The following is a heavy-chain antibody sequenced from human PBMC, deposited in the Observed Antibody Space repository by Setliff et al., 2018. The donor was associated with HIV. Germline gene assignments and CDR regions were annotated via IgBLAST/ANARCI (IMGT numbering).Heavy chain of an antibody. CDR3: ARAISFDFPSGLKGTFDI. J-gene: IGHJ3*02. CDR1: GASINNGDYY. CDR2: IYYSGYYKA. D-gene: IGHD3-16*01. V-gene: IGHV4-30-4*01. Sequence: SETLSLTCSVSGASINNGDYYWSWIRQSPGEGLEWIGYIYYSGYYKAYYDSNPALKSRFSASVDTSRNQFSLELQSVTAADTAMYYCARAISFDFPSGLKGTFDIWGQGTMVTVSS.